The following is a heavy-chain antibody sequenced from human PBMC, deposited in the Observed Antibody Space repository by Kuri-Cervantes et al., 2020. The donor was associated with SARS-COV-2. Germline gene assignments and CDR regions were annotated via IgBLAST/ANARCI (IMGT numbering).Heavy chain of an antibody. Sequence: GESLKISCAASGFIVSSNYMSWVRQAPGKGLEWVSVIYSGGSTYYADSVKGRFTISRDNSKNTLYLQMNRLRAEDTAVYYCARDIVTVDYDFWSGYYGPSYFDYWGQGTLVTVSS. J-gene: IGHJ4*02. CDR1: GFIVSSNY. V-gene: IGHV3-53*01. CDR2: IYSGGST. CDR3: ARDIVTVDYDFWSGYYGPSYFDY. D-gene: IGHD3-3*01.